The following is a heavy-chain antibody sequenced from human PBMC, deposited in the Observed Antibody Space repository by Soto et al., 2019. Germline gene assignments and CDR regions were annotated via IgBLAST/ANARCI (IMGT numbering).Heavy chain of an antibody. V-gene: IGHV4-30-4*01. CDR3: AREANWNYELGNYFDY. Sequence: KPSETLSLTCTVSGGSISSGDYYWTWIRQPPGKGLEWIGYIFYSGSTYYNPSLQSRVTISVDTSKNQFSLKLNSVTAADTAVYYCAREANWNYELGNYFDYWGQGSLVTVSS. D-gene: IGHD1-7*01. CDR2: IFYSGST. J-gene: IGHJ4*02. CDR1: GGSISSGDYY.